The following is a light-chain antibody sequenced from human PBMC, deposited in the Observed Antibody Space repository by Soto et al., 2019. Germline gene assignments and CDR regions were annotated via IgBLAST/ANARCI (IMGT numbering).Light chain of an antibody. CDR3: QQYYNWPRT. J-gene: IGKJ5*01. CDR1: ENIYTN. CDR2: GAS. Sequence: EIVMTQSPATLSVSPGERATLSCRASENIYTNLAWYQQKPGQAPRLLFYGASTRATGLPARFSGTGSGTELTITINSLQAEDSAVYYCQQYYNWPRTFGQGTRLEIK. V-gene: IGKV3-15*01.